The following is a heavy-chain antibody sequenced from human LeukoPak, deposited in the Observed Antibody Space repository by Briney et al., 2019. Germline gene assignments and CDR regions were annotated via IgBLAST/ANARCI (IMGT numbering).Heavy chain of an antibody. V-gene: IGHV2-70*04. CDR3: ARTRELYDHSD. D-gene: IGHD3-10*01. CDR1: GFSLSTSGMR. Sequence: SGPTLVNPTQPLTLTCTFSGFSLSTSGMRVSWIRQPPGKALEWLAPIDWDDDKFYITSLKTRLTISKDTSKNQVVLTMTNMDPVDTATYYCARTRELYDHSDWGQGTLVTVSS. J-gene: IGHJ4*02. CDR2: IDWDDDK.